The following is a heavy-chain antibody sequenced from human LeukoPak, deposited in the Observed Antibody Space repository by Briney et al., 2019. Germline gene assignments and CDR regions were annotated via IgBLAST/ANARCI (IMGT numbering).Heavy chain of an antibody. CDR2: IYHSGST. CDR3: ARDYGDNYYDSSGPGGFDP. D-gene: IGHD3-22*01. V-gene: IGHV4-38-2*02. CDR1: GYSISSGYY. Sequence: SETLSLTCTVSGYSISSGYYWGWIRQPPGKGLEWIGSIYHSGSTYYNPSLKSRVTISVDTSKNQFSLKLSSVTAADTAVYYCARDYGDNYYDSSGPGGFDPWGQGTLVTVSS. J-gene: IGHJ5*02.